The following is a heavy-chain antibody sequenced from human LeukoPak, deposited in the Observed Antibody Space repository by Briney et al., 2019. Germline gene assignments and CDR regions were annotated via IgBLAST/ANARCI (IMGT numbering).Heavy chain of an antibody. D-gene: IGHD4-17*01. CDR2: IYYSGST. Sequence: SQTVSLTCTVSGGSISSGDYYWSWIRQPPGKGLEWIGYIYYSGSTYYNPSLKSRVTISVDTSKNQFSLKLSSVTAADTAVYYCARDRPDGELDYWGQGTLVTVSS. CDR1: GGSISSGDYY. J-gene: IGHJ4*02. CDR3: ARDRPDGELDY. V-gene: IGHV4-30-4*08.